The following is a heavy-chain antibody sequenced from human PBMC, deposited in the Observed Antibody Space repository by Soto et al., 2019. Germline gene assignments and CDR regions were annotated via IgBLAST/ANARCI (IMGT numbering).Heavy chain of an antibody. CDR2: IYHSGST. V-gene: IGHV4-4*02. D-gene: IGHD6-13*01. CDR3: ARDAWETRIAAAAPYYYYYYMDV. J-gene: IGHJ6*03. CDR1: GGSISSSNW. Sequence: SETLSLTCAVSGGSISSSNWWSWVRQPPGKGLEWIGEIYHSGSTNYNPSLKSRVTISVDKSKNQFSLKLSSVTAADTAVYYCARDAWETRIAAAAPYYYYYYMDVWGKGTTVTVSS.